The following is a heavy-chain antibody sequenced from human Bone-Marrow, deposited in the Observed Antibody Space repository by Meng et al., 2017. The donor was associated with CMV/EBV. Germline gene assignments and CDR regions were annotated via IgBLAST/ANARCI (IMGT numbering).Heavy chain of an antibody. V-gene: IGHV1-69*10. J-gene: IGHJ6*02. D-gene: IGHD2-2*01. Sequence: SVKVSCKASGYTFTSYDINWVRQAPGQGLEWMGGIIPILGIANYAQKFQGRVTITADKSTSTAYMELSSLRSEDTAVYYCARDSGYCSSTSCYYYYGMDVWGQGTTVTVSS. CDR3: ARDSGYCSSTSCYYYYGMDV. CDR1: GYTFTSYD. CDR2: IIPILGIA.